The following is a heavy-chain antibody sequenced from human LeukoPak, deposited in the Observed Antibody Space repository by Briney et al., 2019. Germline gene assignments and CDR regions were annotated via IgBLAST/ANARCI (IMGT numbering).Heavy chain of an antibody. CDR1: GYSISSGYY. CDR2: IYHSGST. V-gene: IGHV4-38-2*02. J-gene: IGHJ4*02. D-gene: IGHD6-19*01. CDR3: ARGLGVSAWRYYFDY. Sequence: SETLSLTCSVSGYSISSGYYWGWIRQTPGKELEWIGSIYHSGSTSYNPSLKSRVTMSVDTSKNQFSLGLSSVTAADTAVYSCARGLGVSAWRYYFDYWGQGTLVTVSS.